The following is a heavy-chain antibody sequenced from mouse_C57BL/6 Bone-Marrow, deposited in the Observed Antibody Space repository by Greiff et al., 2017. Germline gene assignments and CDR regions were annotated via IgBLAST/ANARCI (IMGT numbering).Heavy chain of an antibody. V-gene: IGHV1-82*01. Sequence: QVQLQQSGPELVKPGASVKISCKASGYAFSSSWMNWVKQRPGKGLEWIGRIYPGDGDTNYNGKFKGKATLTAAKSASTAHMQLSSLTSEDSAVYFCARTYYSNYVGWYFDVGGTGTTVTVAS. D-gene: IGHD2-5*01. J-gene: IGHJ1*03. CDR1: GYAFSSSW. CDR3: ARTYYSNYVGWYFDV. CDR2: IYPGDGDT.